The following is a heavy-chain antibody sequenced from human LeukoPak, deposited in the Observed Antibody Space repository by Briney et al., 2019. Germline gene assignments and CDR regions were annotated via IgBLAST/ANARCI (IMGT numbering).Heavy chain of an antibody. D-gene: IGHD3-22*01. CDR2: IKQDGSEK. CDR3: ARDSSGYHGFDY. J-gene: IGHJ4*02. Sequence: GGSLRLSCAASGFTVSSYWMSWVRQAPGKGLEWVANIKQDGSEKYYVDSVKGRFTISRDNAKNSLYLQMNSLRAEDTAVYYCARDSSGYHGFDYWGQGTLVTVSS. CDR1: GFTVSSYW. V-gene: IGHV3-7*01.